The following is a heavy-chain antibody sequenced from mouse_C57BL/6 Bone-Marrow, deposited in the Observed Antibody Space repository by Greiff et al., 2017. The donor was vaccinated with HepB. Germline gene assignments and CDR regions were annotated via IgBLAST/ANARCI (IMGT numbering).Heavy chain of an antibody. J-gene: IGHJ3*01. V-gene: IGHV3-6*01. CDR3: ARGPLLAWFAY. Sequence: EVKLMESGPGLVKPSQSLSLTCSVTGYSITSGYYWNWIRQFPGNKLEWMSYISYDGSNNYNPSLKNRISITRDTSKNQFFLKLNSVTTEDTATYYCARGPLLAWFAYWGQGTLVTVSA. CDR2: ISYDGSN. CDR1: GYSITSGYY. D-gene: IGHD6-1*01.